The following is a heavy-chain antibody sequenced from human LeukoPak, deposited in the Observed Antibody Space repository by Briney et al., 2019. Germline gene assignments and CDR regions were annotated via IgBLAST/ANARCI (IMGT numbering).Heavy chain of an antibody. J-gene: IGHJ4*02. V-gene: IGHV3-73*01. CDR2: IRSKANSYAT. Sequence: GGSLRLSCAVSGFTFSGSAMHWVRQASGKGLEWVGRIRSKANSYATAYPASVEGRFTISRDDSKNTAYLQMNSLKIEDTAVYYCTANRDGYNTVDYWGQGTLVTVSS. D-gene: IGHD5-24*01. CDR3: TANRDGYNTVDY. CDR1: GFTFSGSA.